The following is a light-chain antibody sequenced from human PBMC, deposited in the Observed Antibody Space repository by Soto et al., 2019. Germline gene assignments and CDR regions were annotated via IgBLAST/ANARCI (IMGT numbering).Light chain of an antibody. J-gene: IGKJ2*01. CDR2: GAS. Sequence: EIVLTQSPGTLSLSPGERATLSCRASQSVNSDFLAWYQQKPGQAPRLLIYGASSRATGIPDRFSGSGSGTDFTLTISRLEPEDFAVYYCLQFGSSPRTFGQGTKLEI. CDR1: QSVNSDF. CDR3: LQFGSSPRT. V-gene: IGKV3-20*01.